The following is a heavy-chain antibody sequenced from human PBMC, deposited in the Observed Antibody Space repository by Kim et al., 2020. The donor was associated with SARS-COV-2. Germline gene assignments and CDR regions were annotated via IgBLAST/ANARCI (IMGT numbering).Heavy chain of an antibody. J-gene: IGHJ4*02. CDR3: ARDPDTSGWSHFDY. V-gene: IGHV3-74*01. Sequence: DSVKGRFTISADNAKNTLHLQMNSLRAEDTAVYYCARDPDTSGWSHFDYWGQGTLVTVSS. D-gene: IGHD6-19*01.